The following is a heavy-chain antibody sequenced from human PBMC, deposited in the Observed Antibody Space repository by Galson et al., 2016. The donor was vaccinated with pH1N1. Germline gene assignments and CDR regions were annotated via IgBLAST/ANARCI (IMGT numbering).Heavy chain of an antibody. CDR3: ARLTGVFETADAFEI. CDR2: ISHTGST. D-gene: IGHD2-8*01. J-gene: IGHJ3*02. Sequence: TLSLTCTLSRGSISDKDYSWSWIRQPPGKGLEWIGYISHTGSTCFNPSLKSRLTISLGGSRNQFSLKLTSVTAADLAVYYCARLTGVFETADAFEILGQGTMVTVTP. V-gene: IGHV4-30-2*01. CDR1: RGSISDKDYS.